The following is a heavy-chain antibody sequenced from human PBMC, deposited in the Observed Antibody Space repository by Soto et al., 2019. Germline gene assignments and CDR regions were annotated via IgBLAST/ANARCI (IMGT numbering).Heavy chain of an antibody. V-gene: IGHV1-18*01. CDR2: ISGFNGNT. D-gene: IGHD3-9*01. J-gene: IGHJ4*01. CDR1: AYTFADYG. CDR3: ARARRTGCSHFDS. Sequence: ASVKVSCKASAYTFADYGIIWVRQAPGQGLEWMGWISGFNGNTNYAHKFQDRVTMITDTSATTAYMELRSLRSNDTAVYFCARARRTGCSHFDSWGQGTLVTVSS.